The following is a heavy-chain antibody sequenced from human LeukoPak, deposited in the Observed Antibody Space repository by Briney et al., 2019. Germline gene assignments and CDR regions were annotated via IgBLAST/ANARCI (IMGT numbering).Heavy chain of an antibody. D-gene: IGHD5-18*01. J-gene: IGHJ4*02. V-gene: IGHV3-11*01. CDR1: GFTFSDYY. CDR2: ISSSGSTI. Sequence: GGSLRLSCAASGFTFSDYYMSWIRQAPGKGLEWVSYISSSGSTIYYADSVKGRFTISRDNAKNSLYLQMNSLRAEDTAVYYCAKDIAQGYTFGSIEQDYWGQGTLVTVSS. CDR3: AKDIAQGYTFGSIEQDY.